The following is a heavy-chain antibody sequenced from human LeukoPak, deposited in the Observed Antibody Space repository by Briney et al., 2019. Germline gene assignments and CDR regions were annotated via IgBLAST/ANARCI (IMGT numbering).Heavy chain of an antibody. Sequence: GASVKISCKASGYTFTIYDVNWVRQAIGQGLEWMGWMKPNSGNTGYAQKFQGRVTMTRNTSINTAYMELSSLTSEDTAVYYCARDRDYYDSSGYYSPWGQGTLVTVSS. V-gene: IGHV1-8*01. CDR2: MKPNSGNT. CDR1: GYTFTIYD. D-gene: IGHD3-22*01. J-gene: IGHJ5*02. CDR3: ARDRDYYDSSGYYSP.